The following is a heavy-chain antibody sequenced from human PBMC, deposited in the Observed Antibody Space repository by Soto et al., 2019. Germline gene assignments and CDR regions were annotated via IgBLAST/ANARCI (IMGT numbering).Heavy chain of an antibody. Sequence: QVQLVQSGAEVKKPGASVKVSCKASGYTFTSYAISWVRQAPGQGLEWMEWTSTTNVNTNYAQKLQDRVTMTTDTSTSTANMELRSLRPDDTAVYLCARDRNWVDPGGQGTLVTV. V-gene: IGHV1-18*01. CDR2: TSTTNVNT. CDR1: GYTFTSYA. CDR3: ARDRNWVDP. J-gene: IGHJ5*02.